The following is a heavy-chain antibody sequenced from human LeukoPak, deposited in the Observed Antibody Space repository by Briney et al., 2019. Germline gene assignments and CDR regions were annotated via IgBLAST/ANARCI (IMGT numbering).Heavy chain of an antibody. J-gene: IGHJ4*02. CDR3: TSQTVASNFDH. CDR1: GFTFSS. V-gene: IGHV3-48*03. CDR2: IRSSGGTR. D-gene: IGHD6-19*01. Sequence: GGSLRLSCAASGFTFSSSGFIFSDYEMYWVRQAPGKGLEWVSYIRSSGGTRYYADPVKGRFTISRDNAKKSLYLHMDSLRAEDTAVYYCTSQTVASNFDHWGRGILVTVSS.